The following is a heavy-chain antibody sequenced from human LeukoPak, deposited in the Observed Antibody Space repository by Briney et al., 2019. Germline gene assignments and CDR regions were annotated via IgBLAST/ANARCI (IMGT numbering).Heavy chain of an antibody. CDR3: VRRGVTYYFDY. V-gene: IGHV1-69*13. J-gene: IGHJ4*02. Sequence: SVKVSCKASGYTFTNYDINWVRQAPGQGLEWMGGIIPIFGTANYAQKFQGRVTITADESTSTAYMELSSLRSEDTAVYYCVRRGVTYYFDYWGQGTLVTVSS. CDR1: GYTFTNYD. D-gene: IGHD4-23*01. CDR2: IIPIFGTA.